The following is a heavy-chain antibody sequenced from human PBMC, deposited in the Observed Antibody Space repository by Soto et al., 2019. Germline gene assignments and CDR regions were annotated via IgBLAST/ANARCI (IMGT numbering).Heavy chain of an antibody. D-gene: IGHD2-2*01. CDR2: ISYDGSNK. Sequence: QVQLVESGGGVVQPGRSLRLSCAASGFTFSSYGMHWVRQAPGKGLEWVAVISYDGSNKYYADSVKGRFTISRDNSKNTLYLQMNSLRAEDTAVYYCAKDDGGYCSSTSCRTPLGFLEWLFDYWGQGTLVTVSS. J-gene: IGHJ4*02. V-gene: IGHV3-30*18. CDR3: AKDDGGYCSSTSCRTPLGFLEWLFDY. CDR1: GFTFSSYG.